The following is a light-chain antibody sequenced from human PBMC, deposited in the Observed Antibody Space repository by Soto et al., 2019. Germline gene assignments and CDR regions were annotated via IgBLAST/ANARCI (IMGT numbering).Light chain of an antibody. CDR2: EVS. Sequence: QSALTQPASVSGSPGQSITISCTGTSSDVGTYNYVSWYQQHPGKAPKLMIYEVSSRPSGVSNRFSGSKSGNTASLTISGLQAEDEADYYCCSYAGSYTFVFGTGTKLTVL. CDR3: CSYAGSYTFV. J-gene: IGLJ1*01. V-gene: IGLV2-14*01. CDR1: SSDVGTYNY.